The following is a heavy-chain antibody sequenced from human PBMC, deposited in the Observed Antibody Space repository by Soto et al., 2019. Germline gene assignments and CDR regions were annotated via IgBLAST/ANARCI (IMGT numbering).Heavy chain of an antibody. Sequence: PGGSLRLSCAASGFTFSSYVMTWVRQAPGKGLEWVSTISGSGGSTFYADSVKGRFTISRDNSKNTLYLQMNSLRAEDTAVYYCALPPYADIVVVLGWFDPWGQGTLVTVSS. V-gene: IGHV3-23*01. CDR3: ALPPYADIVVVLGWFDP. J-gene: IGHJ5*02. CDR1: GFTFSSYV. D-gene: IGHD2-15*01. CDR2: ISGSGGST.